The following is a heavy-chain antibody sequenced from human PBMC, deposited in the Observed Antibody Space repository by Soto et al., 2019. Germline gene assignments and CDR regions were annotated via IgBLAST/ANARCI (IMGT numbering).Heavy chain of an antibody. J-gene: IGHJ6*02. Sequence: GGSLRLSCAASGFTFSNAWMSWVRQAPGKGLEWVGRIKSKTDGGTTDYAAPVKGRFTISRDDSKNTLYLQMNSLKTEDTAVYYCTTDRGYYYYYGMDVWGQGTTVTVSS. CDR1: GFTFSNAW. V-gene: IGHV3-15*01. CDR3: TTDRGYYYYYGMDV. CDR2: IKSKTDGGTT.